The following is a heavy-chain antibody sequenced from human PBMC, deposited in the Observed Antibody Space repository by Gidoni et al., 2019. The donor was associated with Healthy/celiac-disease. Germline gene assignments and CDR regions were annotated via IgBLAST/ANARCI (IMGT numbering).Heavy chain of an antibody. D-gene: IGHD3-3*01. V-gene: IGHV3-11*01. CDR1: GFTFRYYY. CDR3: ARDYDFWSGKGGMDV. CDR2: IRSSGSNI. Sequence: QVQLVESGGGLVKPGGSLRLPCAASGFTFRYYYMSWIRQAPGKGLGWVSYIRSSGSNIYDEESEKGRFTISRDNAKNSLYLQMNSLRAEDTAVYYCARDYDFWSGKGGMDVWGQGTTVTVSS. J-gene: IGHJ6*02.